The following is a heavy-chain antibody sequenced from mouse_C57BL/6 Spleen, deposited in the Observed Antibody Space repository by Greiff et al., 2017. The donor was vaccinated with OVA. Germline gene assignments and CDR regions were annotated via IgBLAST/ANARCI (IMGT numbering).Heavy chain of an antibody. CDR1: GYTFTSYW. V-gene: IGHV1-64*01. CDR3: ARESSGYGY. D-gene: IGHD3-2*02. CDR2: IHPNSGST. J-gene: IGHJ2*01. Sequence: QVQLPQPGAELVKPGASVKLSCKASGYTFTSYWMHWVKQRPGQGLAWIGMIHPNSGSTNYNEKFKSKATLTVDKSASTAYMQLSSLTSEDSAVYYCARESSGYGYWGQGTTLTVSS.